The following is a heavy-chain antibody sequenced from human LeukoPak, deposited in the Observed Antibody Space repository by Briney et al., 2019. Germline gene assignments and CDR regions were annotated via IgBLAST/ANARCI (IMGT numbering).Heavy chain of an antibody. D-gene: IGHD5-18*01. CDR1: GFTFSSYS. J-gene: IGHJ4*02. Sequence: GGSLRLSCASSGFTFSSYSMNWVRQAPGKGLEWVSSIGSSSRYIYYADSVKGRFTISRDNAKNSLHLQMSSLRAEDTAVYYCAASTKHPAMVDYWGQGTLVTVSS. CDR2: IGSSSRYI. CDR3: AASTKHPAMVDY. V-gene: IGHV3-21*01.